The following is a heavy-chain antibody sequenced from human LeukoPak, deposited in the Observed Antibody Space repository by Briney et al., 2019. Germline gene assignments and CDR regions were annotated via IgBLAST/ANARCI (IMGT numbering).Heavy chain of an antibody. J-gene: IGHJ4*02. CDR1: GGSISSYY. D-gene: IGHD3-3*01. Sequence: PSETLSLTCTVSGGSISSYYWSWIRQPPGKGLEWIGEINHSGSTNYNPSLKSRVTISVDTSKNQFSLKLSSVTAADTAVYYCARGSLLSGSFDYWGQGTLVTVSS. CDR2: INHSGST. V-gene: IGHV4-34*01. CDR3: ARGSLLSGSFDY.